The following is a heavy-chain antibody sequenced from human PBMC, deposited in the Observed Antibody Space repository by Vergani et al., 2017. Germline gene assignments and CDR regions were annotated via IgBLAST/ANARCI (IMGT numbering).Heavy chain of an antibody. V-gene: IGHV3-23*01. D-gene: IGHD1-1*01. Sequence: EVHLLESGGGLVQSGGSLRLSCAASGFTFSNSAVSWVRQAPGRGLAWVSSISGPGLSTYYADSVKGRFSISRDNSKNTVFLQMHSLRAEDTAIYYCAKPNNWGPSPYYFDYWGQGTLVTVSS. CDR3: AKPNNWGPSPYYFDY. CDR2: ISGPGLST. CDR1: GFTFSNSA. J-gene: IGHJ4*02.